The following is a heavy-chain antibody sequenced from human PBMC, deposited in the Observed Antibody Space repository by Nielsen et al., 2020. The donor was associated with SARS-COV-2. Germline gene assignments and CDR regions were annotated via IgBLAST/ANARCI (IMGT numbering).Heavy chain of an antibody. Sequence: GESLKISCAASGFTFSSYWMHWVRQAPGKGLVWVSRINSDGSSTSYADSVKGRFTISRDNAKNTLYLQMNSLRAEDTAVYYCARATGFGAWFDPWGQGTLVTVSS. CDR3: ARATGFGAWFDP. CDR2: INSDGSST. CDR1: GFTFSSYW. V-gene: IGHV3-74*01. J-gene: IGHJ5*02. D-gene: IGHD3-10*01.